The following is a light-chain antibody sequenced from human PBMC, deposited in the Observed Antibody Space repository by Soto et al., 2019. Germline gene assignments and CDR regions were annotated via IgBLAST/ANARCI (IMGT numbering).Light chain of an antibody. J-gene: IGLJ7*01. CDR2: EVS. V-gene: IGLV2-14*01. Sequence: QSALTQPASVSGSPGQSITISCTGTSSDVGGYNYVSWYQHHPGKAPKLILYEVSNRPSGVSNRFSGSKSGDTASLIISGLQAEDEADYYCISYTSSSTLVFGGGTQLTV. CDR3: ISYTSSSTLV. CDR1: SSDVGGYNY.